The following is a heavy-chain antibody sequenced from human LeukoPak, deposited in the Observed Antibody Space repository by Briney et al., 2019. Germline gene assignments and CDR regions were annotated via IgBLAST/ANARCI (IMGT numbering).Heavy chain of an antibody. V-gene: IGHV3-48*02. J-gene: IGHJ4*02. CDR3: ASSGSYRFDY. Sequence: GGSLRLSCAASGFTFSSYSMNWVRQAPGKGLEWVSHITASGTAMFYADTVKGRFTISRDNAKNSLYLQMNSLRDEDTAAYYCASSGSYRFDYWGQGTLVTVSS. CDR1: GFTFSSYS. D-gene: IGHD1-26*01. CDR2: ITASGTAM.